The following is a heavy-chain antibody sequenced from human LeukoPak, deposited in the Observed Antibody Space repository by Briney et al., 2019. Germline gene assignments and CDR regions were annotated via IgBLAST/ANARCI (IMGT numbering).Heavy chain of an antibody. Sequence: SVKVSCKASGGISSNCAIHWGRQPPGQGLEWIGQITGLFATAHYAQKFQGRVTITTDESTGAVYMELSSLRSEDTAVYYCARVGVIISHNWFDPWGQGTLVTVSS. CDR3: ARVGVIISHNWFDP. J-gene: IGHJ5*02. CDR1: GGISSNCA. V-gene: IGHV1-69*05. CDR2: ITGLFATA. D-gene: IGHD3-3*01.